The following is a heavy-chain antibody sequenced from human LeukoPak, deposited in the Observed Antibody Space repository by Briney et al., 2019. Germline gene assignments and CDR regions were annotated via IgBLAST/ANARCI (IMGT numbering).Heavy chain of an antibody. D-gene: IGHD6-13*01. CDR1: GFTFSSYA. V-gene: IGHV3-64D*09. Sequence: GGSPRLPCSASGFTFSSYAMHWVRQAPGKGLEYVSAISSNGGSTYYADSVKGRFTISRDNSKNTLYLQMSSLRAEDTAVYFCVKGGYSSSWSRFDYWGQGTLVTVSS. J-gene: IGHJ4*02. CDR3: VKGGYSSSWSRFDY. CDR2: ISSNGGST.